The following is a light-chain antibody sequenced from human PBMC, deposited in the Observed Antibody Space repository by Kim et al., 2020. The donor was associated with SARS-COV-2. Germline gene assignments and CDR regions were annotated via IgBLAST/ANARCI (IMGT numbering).Light chain of an antibody. CDR2: DAT. J-gene: IGKJ3*01. V-gene: IGKV1-9*01. CDR3: QQLNSFPPV. CDR1: QGISSY. Sequence: IHLTQSPSSPSASVGDRVTITCRASQGISSYLAWYQQIPGKAPNLLIYDATTLQSGVPSRFSGGGSGTDFTLTISSLQPEDFATYYCQQLNSFPPVFGPGTKVDIK.